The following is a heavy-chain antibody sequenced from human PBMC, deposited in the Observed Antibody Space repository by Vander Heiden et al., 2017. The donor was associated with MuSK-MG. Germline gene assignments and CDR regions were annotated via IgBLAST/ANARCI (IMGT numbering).Heavy chain of an antibody. CDR1: DGSIGSLHHY. Sequence: QLRLQESGPELVQPSDTLSLTCTVSDGSIGSLHHYWGWFRQSPGKALDWLGTVYHGGKIQYNTSLKSRATISVETSKNQFSRILRSVTAADTAVYFCARAPNSGGGPFDLWGQGTLVRDSS. D-gene: IGHD4-17*01. J-gene: IGHJ4*02. V-gene: IGHV4-39*07. CDR2: VYHGGKI. CDR3: ARAPNSGGGPFDL.